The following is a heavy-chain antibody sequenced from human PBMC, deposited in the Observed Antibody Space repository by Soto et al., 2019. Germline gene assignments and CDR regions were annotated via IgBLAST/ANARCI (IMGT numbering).Heavy chain of an antibody. J-gene: IGHJ4*02. D-gene: IGHD6-13*01. Sequence: QVHLVESGGGVVRPGGSLRLSCAASGFTFSTDAMHWVRQAPGKGLEWVALISYDGTTKYYADSVKGRFTISRDNSKNTLYLQMNSLRGEDMAIYYCARDRPYSSSWYPEYWGQGTLVTVSS. V-gene: IGHV3-30-3*01. CDR2: ISYDGTTK. CDR3: ARDRPYSSSWYPEY. CDR1: GFTFSTDA.